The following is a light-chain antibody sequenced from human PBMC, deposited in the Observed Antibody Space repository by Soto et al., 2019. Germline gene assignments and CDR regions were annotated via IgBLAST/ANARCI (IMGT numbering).Light chain of an antibody. J-gene: IGKJ4*02. CDR1: QSVGHN. CDR2: ATS. Sequence: EIVLTQSPATLSVSPGERATLSCRASQSVGHNFAWYQQKPGQAPRLLIFATSNRATGVPARFSGSGSGPEVAGTIRIRQSEDFAVYDCQQYCDWPLTFGGGAKVDIE. V-gene: IGKV3-15*01. CDR3: QQYCDWPLT.